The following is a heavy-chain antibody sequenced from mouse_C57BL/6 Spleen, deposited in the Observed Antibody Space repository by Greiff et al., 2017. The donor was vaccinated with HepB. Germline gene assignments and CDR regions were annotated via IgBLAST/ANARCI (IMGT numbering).Heavy chain of an antibody. J-gene: IGHJ4*01. CDR1: GYAFSSSW. V-gene: IGHV1-82*01. Sequence: QVQLKESGPELVKPGASVKISCKASGYAFSSSWMNWVKQRPGKGLEWIGRIYPGDGDTNYNGKFKGKATLTADKSSSTAYMQLSSLTSEDSAVYFCAREGRGAPWDYWGQGTSVTVSS. CDR3: AREGRGAPWDY. CDR2: IYPGDGDT.